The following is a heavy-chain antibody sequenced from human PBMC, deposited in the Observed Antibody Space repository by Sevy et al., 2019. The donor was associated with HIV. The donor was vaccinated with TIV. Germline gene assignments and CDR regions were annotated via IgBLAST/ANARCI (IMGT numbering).Heavy chain of an antibody. Sequence: SGPTLLTLTQTLTLTCTFSGFSLSTSGVGVGWIRRSPGQALEPLALISWDDFKRYSPSLTSRLTITKYPSKNLVVLTMTNMDPVDAATYYCAHANSSSWYDYGGQGTRVTVSS. J-gene: IGHJ4*02. V-gene: IGHV2-5*02. CDR1: GFSLSTSGVG. CDR2: ISWDDFK. D-gene: IGHD6-13*01. CDR3: AHANSSSWYDY.